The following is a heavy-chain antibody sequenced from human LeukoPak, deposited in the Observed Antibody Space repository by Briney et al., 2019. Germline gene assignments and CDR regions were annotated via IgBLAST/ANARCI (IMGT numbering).Heavy chain of an antibody. CDR3: ARDQLRGYSSSWYYFDY. V-gene: IGHV1-69*04. Sequence: SVKVSCKASGYTFTSYAMNWVRQAPGQGLEWMGRIIPILGIANYAQKFQGRVTITADKSTSTAYMELSSLRSEDTAVYYCARDQLRGYSSSWYYFDYWGQGTLVTVSS. CDR2: IIPILGIA. CDR1: GYTFTSYA. J-gene: IGHJ4*02. D-gene: IGHD6-13*01.